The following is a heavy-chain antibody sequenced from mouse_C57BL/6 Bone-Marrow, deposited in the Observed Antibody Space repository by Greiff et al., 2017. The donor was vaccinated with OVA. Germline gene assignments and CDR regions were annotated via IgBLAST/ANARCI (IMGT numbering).Heavy chain of an antibody. D-gene: IGHD2-4*01. V-gene: IGHV5-4*01. CDR3: ARWDDYDAAY. J-gene: IGHJ3*01. CDR2: ISDGGSYT. CDR1: GFTFSSYA. Sequence: EVQLQESGGGLVKPGGSLKLSCAASGFTFSSYAMSWVRQTPEKRLEWVATISDGGSYTYYPDNVKGRFTISRDNAKNNLYLQMSPLKSEDTAMYYCARWDDYDAAYWGQGTLVTVSA.